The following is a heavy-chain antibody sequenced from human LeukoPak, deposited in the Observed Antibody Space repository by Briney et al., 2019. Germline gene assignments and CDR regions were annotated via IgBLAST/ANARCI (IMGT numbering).Heavy chain of an antibody. CDR1: GFTFSSYG. D-gene: IGHD3-9*01. Sequence: GGSLRLSCAASGFTFSSYGMHWVRRAPGKGLEWVANIKQDGSEKNYVDSVKGRFTISRDNAKNSLYLQMNNLRVEDTAMYYCAGGTGFIIKDWGQGTLVTVSS. CDR3: AGGTGFIIKD. CDR2: IKQDGSEK. J-gene: IGHJ4*02. V-gene: IGHV3-7*03.